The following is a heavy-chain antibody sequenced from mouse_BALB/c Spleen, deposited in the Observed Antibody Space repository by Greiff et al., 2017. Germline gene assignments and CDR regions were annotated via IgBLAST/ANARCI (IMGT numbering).Heavy chain of an antibody. CDR1: GFTFSSYT. CDR2: ISNGGGST. D-gene: IGHD2-2*01. V-gene: IGHV5-12-2*01. CDR3: ARQIYYGYDGAMDY. Sequence: EVMLVESGGGLVQPGGSLKLSCAASGFTFSSYTMSWVRQTPEKRLEWVAYISNGGGSTYYPDTVKGRFTISRDNAKNTLYLQMSSLKSEDTAMYYCARQIYYGYDGAMDYWGQGTSVTVSS. J-gene: IGHJ4*01.